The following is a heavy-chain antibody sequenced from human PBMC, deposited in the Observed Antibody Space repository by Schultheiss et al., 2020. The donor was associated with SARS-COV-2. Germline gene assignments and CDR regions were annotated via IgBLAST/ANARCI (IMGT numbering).Heavy chain of an antibody. CDR2: INSDGSST. CDR3: TRVVPAAPYYYYYGMDV. J-gene: IGHJ6*02. V-gene: IGHV3-74*01. D-gene: IGHD2-2*01. CDR1: GFTFTSYW. Sequence: GGSLRLSCAASGFTFTSYWMHWVRQAPGKGLVWVSRINSDGSSTSYADSVKGRFTISRDDSKNTAYLQMNSLKTEDTAVYYCTRVVPAAPYYYYYGMDVWGQGTTVTVSS.